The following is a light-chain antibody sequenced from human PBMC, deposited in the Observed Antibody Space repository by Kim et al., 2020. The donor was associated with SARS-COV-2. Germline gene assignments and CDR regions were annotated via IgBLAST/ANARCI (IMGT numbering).Light chain of an antibody. Sequence: LSPGERGTLSCRASQSVGSSQVAWYQQKPGQAPRLLTYGATSRATGIPDRFSGSGSGTDFTLTISRLEPEDFAVYYCQQYGSSPLTFGGGTKLEI. CDR3: QQYGSSPLT. CDR1: QSVGSSQ. J-gene: IGKJ4*01. CDR2: GAT. V-gene: IGKV3-20*01.